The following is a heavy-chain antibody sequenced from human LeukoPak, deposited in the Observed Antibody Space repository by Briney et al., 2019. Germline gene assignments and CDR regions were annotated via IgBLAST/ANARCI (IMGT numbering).Heavy chain of an antibody. J-gene: IGHJ4*02. V-gene: IGHV3-9*01. Sequence: GRSLRLPCAASGFTFDDYAMHWVRQAPGKGLEWVPGISWNSGSIGYADSVKGRFTISRDNAKNSLYLQMNSLRAEDTALYYCAKDIGYSSGWSSYFDYWGQGTLVTVSS. D-gene: IGHD6-19*01. CDR1: GFTFDDYA. CDR3: AKDIGYSSGWSSYFDY. CDR2: ISWNSGSI.